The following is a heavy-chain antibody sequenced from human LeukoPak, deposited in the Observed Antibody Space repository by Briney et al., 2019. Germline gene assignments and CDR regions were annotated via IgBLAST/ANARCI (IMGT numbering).Heavy chain of an antibody. V-gene: IGHV4/OR15-8*01. CDR1: GGSIDSTNW. J-gene: IGHJ4*02. D-gene: IGHD3-16*02. Sequence: PSETLSLTCDVSGGSIDSTNWWNWVRQPPGKGLEWIGEIHHDGRINYNPSLKSRATLSVDKPKNQFSLRLNSVTAADTAMYYCARSHDHLWGNYPDYWGQGTLVTVSS. CDR3: ARSHDHLWGNYPDY. CDR2: IHHDGRI.